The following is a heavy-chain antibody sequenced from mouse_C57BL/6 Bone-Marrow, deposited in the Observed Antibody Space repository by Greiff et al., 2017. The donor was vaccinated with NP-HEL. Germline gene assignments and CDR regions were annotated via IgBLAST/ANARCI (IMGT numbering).Heavy chain of an antibody. V-gene: IGHV1-81*01. J-gene: IGHJ4*01. D-gene: IGHD3-2*02. CDR2: IYPRSGNT. CDR3: ARGTAQVYYDAMDY. Sequence: QVQLQQSGAELARPGASVKLSCKASGYTFTSYGLSWVKQRTGQGLEWIGEIYPRSGNTYYNEKFKGKATLTADKSSSTAYMELRSLTSEDSPVYFGARGTAQVYYDAMDYWGQGTSVTVSA. CDR1: GYTFTSYG.